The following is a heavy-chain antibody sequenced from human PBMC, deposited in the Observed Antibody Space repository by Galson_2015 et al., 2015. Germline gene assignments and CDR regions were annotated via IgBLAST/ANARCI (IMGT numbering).Heavy chain of an antibody. CDR2: ISSSSSYI. V-gene: IGHV3-21*01. CDR3: ARASDCSSTSCYRGGRYYYYYYGMDV. D-gene: IGHD2-2*01. CDR1: GFTFSSYS. Sequence: SLRLSCAASGFTFSSYSMNWVRQAPGKGLEWVSSISSSSSYIYYADSVKGRFTISRDNAKNSLYLQMNSLRAEDTAVYYCARASDCSSTSCYRGGRYYYYYYGMDVWGQGTTVTVSS. J-gene: IGHJ6*02.